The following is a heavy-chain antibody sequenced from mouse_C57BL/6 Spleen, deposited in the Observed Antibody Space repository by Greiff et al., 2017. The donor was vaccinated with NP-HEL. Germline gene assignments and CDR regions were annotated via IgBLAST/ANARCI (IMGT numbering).Heavy chain of an antibody. J-gene: IGHJ2*01. D-gene: IGHD1-2*01. CDR1: GYSITSGYY. Sequence: DVKLVESGPGLVKPSQSLSLTCSVTGYSITSGYYWNWIRQFPGNKLEWMGYISYDGSNNYNPSLKNRISITRDTSKNQFFLKLNSVTTEDTATYYCARDAPLSYFDYWGQGTTLTVSS. CDR3: ARDAPLSYFDY. CDR2: ISYDGSN. V-gene: IGHV3-6*01.